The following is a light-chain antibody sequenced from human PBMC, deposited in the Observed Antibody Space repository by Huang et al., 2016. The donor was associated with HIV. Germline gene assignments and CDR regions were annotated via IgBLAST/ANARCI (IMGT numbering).Light chain of an antibody. CDR1: QNIRSY. Sequence: DIQMTQSPSSLSASVGDRVTITCRASQNIRSYLNWYQQKLGEAPRVLIYGASNLHSGVPSRFSGSGSGTEFTLTISSLQPEDFATYYCQQSYSLPRTFGQGTKVEIK. CDR3: QQSYSLPRT. CDR2: GAS. J-gene: IGKJ1*01. V-gene: IGKV1-39*01.